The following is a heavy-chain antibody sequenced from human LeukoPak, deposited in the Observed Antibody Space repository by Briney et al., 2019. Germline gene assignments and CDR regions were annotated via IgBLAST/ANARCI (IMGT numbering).Heavy chain of an antibody. D-gene: IGHD4-17*01. CDR3: ARAGDYGDDAFDL. V-gene: IGHV3-7*01. J-gene: IGHJ3*01. CDR1: GFTIGSYW. Sequence: GGSLRLSCAGSGFTIGSYWMSWVRQAPGKGLEWVANIRQDGSEKYYVDSVKGRLTISRDNAKNSLYLQMNSLRAEDTGIYYCARAGDYGDDAFDLWGQGTMVTVSS. CDR2: IRQDGSEK.